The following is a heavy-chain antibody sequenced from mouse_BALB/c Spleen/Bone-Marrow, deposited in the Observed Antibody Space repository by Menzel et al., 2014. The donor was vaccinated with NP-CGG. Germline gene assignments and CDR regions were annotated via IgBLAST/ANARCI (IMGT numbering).Heavy chain of an antibody. J-gene: IGHJ3*01. CDR1: DYSITSGYS. CDR3: ARWGKGAWFAY. CDR2: IHYSGIT. V-gene: IGHV3-1*02. D-gene: IGHD1-3*01. Sequence: EVKLQESGPDLVKPSQSLSLTCTVTDYSITSGYSWHWIRQFPGNKLEWMGYIHYSGITNYSPSLKSRISFTRDTSKNQFLLHLNSVTTEDTATYYCARWGKGAWFAYWGQGTLVTVSA.